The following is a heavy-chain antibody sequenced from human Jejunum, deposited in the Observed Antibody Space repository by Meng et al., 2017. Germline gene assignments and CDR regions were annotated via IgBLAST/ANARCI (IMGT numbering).Heavy chain of an antibody. CDR2: IIPIFDTP. V-gene: IGHV1-69*01. D-gene: IGHD2-15*01. CDR3: ARGAVVATTYYFDS. CDR1: GGTFNTYA. Sequence: GQLVQSGAEVKKPGSSVKVSCKVSGGTFNTYAISWVRQAPGQGLEWMGGIIPIFDTPNYAQKFQDRVTITADASTSTAYMELNGLISEDTALYYCARGAVVATTYYFDSWGQGTLVTVSS. J-gene: IGHJ4*02.